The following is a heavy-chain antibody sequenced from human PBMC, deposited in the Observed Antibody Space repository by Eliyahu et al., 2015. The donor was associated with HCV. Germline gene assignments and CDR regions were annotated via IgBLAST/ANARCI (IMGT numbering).Heavy chain of an antibody. J-gene: IGHJ4*02. CDR1: GYXFTGYY. V-gene: IGHV1-2*02. Sequence: QVXLVQSGAEVKKPGASVKXSCXASGYXFTGYYMPWVRQAPGQGLEWMGWINPNSGGTNYAQKFQGRVTMTRDTSISTAYMELSRLRSDDTAVYYCARGAAAGDFFDYWGQGTLVTVSS. CDR2: INPNSGGT. CDR3: ARGAAAGDFFDY. D-gene: IGHD6-13*01.